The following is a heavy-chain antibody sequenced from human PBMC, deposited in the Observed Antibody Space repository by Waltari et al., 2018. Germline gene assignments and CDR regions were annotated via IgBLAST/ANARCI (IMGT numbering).Heavy chain of an antibody. CDR1: GYTFTGYY. V-gene: IGHV1-2*02. Sequence: QVQLVQSGAEVKKPGASVKVSCKASGYTFTGYYMHWVRQAPGQGREWMGWINPNSGGTNYAQKLQGRVTMTRDTSISTAYMELSRLRSDDTAVYYCARLPNPYYYYYGMDVWGQGTTVTVSS. CDR2: INPNSGGT. CDR3: ARLPNPYYYYYGMDV. J-gene: IGHJ6*02.